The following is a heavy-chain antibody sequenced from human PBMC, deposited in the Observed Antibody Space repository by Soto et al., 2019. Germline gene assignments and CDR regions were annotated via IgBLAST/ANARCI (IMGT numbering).Heavy chain of an antibody. J-gene: IGHJ4*02. D-gene: IGHD2-15*01. CDR1: GGSFSGYY. CDR2: INHSGST. CDR3: ARGLYCSGGSCSDYFDY. Sequence: QVQLQQWGAGLLKPSETLSHTCAVYGGSFSGYYWRWIRQPPGKGLAWMGEINHSGSTNYNPSLMRRVTISVDTSKNEFSLKLSSVTAADTAVYYCARGLYCSGGSCSDYFDYWGQGTLVTVSS. V-gene: IGHV4-34*01.